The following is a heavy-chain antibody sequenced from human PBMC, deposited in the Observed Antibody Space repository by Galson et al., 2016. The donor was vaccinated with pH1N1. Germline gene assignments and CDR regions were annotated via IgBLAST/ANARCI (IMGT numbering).Heavy chain of an antibody. CDR2: IFYSEST. J-gene: IGHJ4*02. D-gene: IGHD6-13*01. CDR3: ARGVAAAGSYYFDY. V-gene: IGHV4-30-4*08. CDR1: GGSISSGDYY. Sequence: TLSLTCTVSGGSISSGDYYWSWIRQPPGKGLEWIGYIFYSESTYYNPSLKSQVTISVDTSKNQFSLKLTSVTAADTAVYYCARGVAAAGSYYFDYWGQGTLVTVSS.